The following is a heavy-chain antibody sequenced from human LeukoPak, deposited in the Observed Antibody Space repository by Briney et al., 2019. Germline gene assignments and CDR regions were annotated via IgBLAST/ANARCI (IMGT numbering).Heavy chain of an antibody. V-gene: IGHV3-23*01. CDR1: GFTFSRHG. Sequence: GGSLRLSCAVSGFTFSRHGMSWVRQAPGKGLEWVSTISGSGDSTYYADSVKGRFTISRDNSKNMVFLQMDSLRVEDTAAYYCAKLNSYGDYWGQGTLVTISS. D-gene: IGHD5-18*01. CDR3: AKLNSYGDY. CDR2: ISGSGDST. J-gene: IGHJ4*02.